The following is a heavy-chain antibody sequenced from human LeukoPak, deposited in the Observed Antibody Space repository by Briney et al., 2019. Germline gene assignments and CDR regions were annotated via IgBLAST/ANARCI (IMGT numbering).Heavy chain of an antibody. D-gene: IGHD2-21*02. CDR3: ASGYCGGACQLGGVDM. V-gene: IGHV4-39*07. CDR2: IYYSGST. J-gene: IGHJ3*02. CDR1: GGSISSSSYY. Sequence: PSETLSLTCTVSGGSISSSSYYWGWIRQPPGKGLKWIGTIYYSGSTYYNPSLKSRVTISVDTSKNQFSLKLSSVTAADTAVYYCASGYCGGACQLGGVDMWGQRTMVTVSS.